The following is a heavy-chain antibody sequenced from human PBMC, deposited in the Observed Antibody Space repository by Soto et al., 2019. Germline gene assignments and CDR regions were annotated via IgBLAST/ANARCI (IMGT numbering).Heavy chain of an antibody. CDR1: GASISADY. CDR3: AREGALLFGGNSDYYSTMDV. V-gene: IGHV4-4*08. J-gene: IGHJ6*02. D-gene: IGHD2-21*02. Sequence: PSETLSLTCSVSGASISADYWSWIRQPPGKRLEYLGFIYKGGSPNYNPSLKSRVTISIDTSKNQFSLKLSSVTAADTAFYYCAREGALLFGGNSDYYSTMDVWGQGTTVTVSS. CDR2: IYKGGSP.